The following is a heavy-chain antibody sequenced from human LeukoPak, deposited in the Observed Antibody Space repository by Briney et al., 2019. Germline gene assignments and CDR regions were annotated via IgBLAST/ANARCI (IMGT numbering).Heavy chain of an antibody. J-gene: IGHJ4*02. D-gene: IGHD3-22*01. V-gene: IGHV4-34*01. CDR1: GGSFSGYY. CDR2: INHSGST. CDR3: ARGPVVDYFDGSGYYYFDS. Sequence: PSETLSLTCAVFGGSFSGYYWTWIRQPPGKGLEWIREINHSGSTNYNPSLKSRVTISVDTSKHQFSLRLHPVTAADTAVYYCARGPVVDYFDGSGYYYFDSWGQGTPVTVSS.